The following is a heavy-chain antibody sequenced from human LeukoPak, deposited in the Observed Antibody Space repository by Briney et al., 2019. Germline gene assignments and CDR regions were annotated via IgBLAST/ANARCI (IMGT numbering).Heavy chain of an antibody. J-gene: IGHJ4*02. CDR1: GGSISGGSYY. V-gene: IGHV4-61*02. D-gene: IGHD1-26*01. CDR3: AREIDSGSYSGGFDY. CDR2: IYTSGST. Sequence: TLSLTCTVSGGSISGGSYYWNWIRQPAGKGLEWIGRIYTSGSTNYNPSLKSRVTISVDTSKNQFSLKLSSVTAADTAVYYCAREIDSGSYSGGFDYWGQGTLVTVSS.